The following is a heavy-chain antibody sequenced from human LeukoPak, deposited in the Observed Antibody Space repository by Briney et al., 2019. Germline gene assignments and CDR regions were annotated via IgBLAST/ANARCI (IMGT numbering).Heavy chain of an antibody. CDR3: ARLVGGFYFDY. CDR2: IYHTGNS. V-gene: IGHV4-59*08. CDR1: GGSVSSDY. Sequence: SETLSLTCTVSGGSVSSDYWSWIRQPPGKGLEWIGYIYHTGNSDYNPSLKSRATISLDTSKNQFSLKLSSVTAADTAVYYCARLVGGFYFDYWGQGTLVTVSS. J-gene: IGHJ4*02.